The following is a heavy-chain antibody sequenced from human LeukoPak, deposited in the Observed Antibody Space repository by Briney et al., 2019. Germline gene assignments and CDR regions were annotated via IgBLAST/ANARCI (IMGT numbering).Heavy chain of an antibody. CDR3: ARGGGYCSGGSCYPYFDY. Sequence: GGSLILSCAASGFTFSSYAMHWVRQAPGKGLEYVSAISSNGGSTYYANSVKGRFTISRDNSKNTLYLQMGSLRAEDMAVYYCARGGGYCSGGSCYPYFDYWGQGTLVTVSS. D-gene: IGHD2-15*01. J-gene: IGHJ4*02. CDR2: ISSNGGST. V-gene: IGHV3-64*01. CDR1: GFTFSSYA.